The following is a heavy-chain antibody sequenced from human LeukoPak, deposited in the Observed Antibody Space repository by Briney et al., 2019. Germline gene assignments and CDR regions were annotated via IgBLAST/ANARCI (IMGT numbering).Heavy chain of an antibody. J-gene: IGHJ6*02. CDR2: ISSSSSYI. V-gene: IGHV3-21*01. CDR1: GFTFSSYS. CDR3: AKENYYYGMDV. Sequence: GSLRLSCAASGFTFSSYSMNWVRQAPGKGLEWVSSISSSSSYIYYADSVKGRFTISRDNSKNTLYLQMNSLRAEDTAVYYCAKENYYYGMDVWGQGTTVTVSS.